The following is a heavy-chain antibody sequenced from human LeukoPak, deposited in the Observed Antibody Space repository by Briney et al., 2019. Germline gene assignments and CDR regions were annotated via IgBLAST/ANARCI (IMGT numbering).Heavy chain of an antibody. D-gene: IGHD2-2*01. Sequence: GASVKVSCKASGGTFSSYAISWVRQAPGQGLEWMGGIIPIFGTANYAQKFQGRVTITADKSTSTAYMELSSLRSEDTAVYYCASGAANIVVVPAAPYYYYYGTDVWGKGTTVTVSS. V-gene: IGHV1-69*06. CDR3: ASGAANIVVVPAAPYYYYYGTDV. CDR2: IIPIFGTA. CDR1: GGTFSSYA. J-gene: IGHJ6*04.